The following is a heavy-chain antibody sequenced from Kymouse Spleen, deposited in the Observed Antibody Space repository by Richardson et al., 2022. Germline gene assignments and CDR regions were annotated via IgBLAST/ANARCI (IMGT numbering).Heavy chain of an antibody. CDR1: GGSISSSSYY. Sequence: QLQLQESGPGLVKPSETLSLTCTVSGGSISSSSYYWGWIRQPPGKGLEWIGSIYYSGSTYYNPSLKSRVTISVDTSKNQFSLKLSSVTAADTAVYYCARRGITGTTSDAFDIWGQGTMVTVSS. D-gene: IGHD1-7*01. CDR3: ARRGITGTTSDAFDI. V-gene: IGHV4-39*01. CDR2: IYYSGST. J-gene: IGHJ3*02.